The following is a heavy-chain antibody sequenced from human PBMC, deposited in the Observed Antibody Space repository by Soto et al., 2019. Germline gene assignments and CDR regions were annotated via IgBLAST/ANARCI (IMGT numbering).Heavy chain of an antibody. D-gene: IGHD6-19*01. J-gene: IGHJ4*02. V-gene: IGHV1-69*08. CDR1: GGTFSSYT. Sequence: QVQLVQSGAEVKKPGSSVKVSCKASGGTFSSYTISWVRQAPGQGLEWMGRIIPILGIANYAQKFQGRVTITADKFTSTAYMELSSLRSEDTAVYYCARDGSSGWFYFDYWGQGTLVTVSS. CDR2: IIPILGIA. CDR3: ARDGSSGWFYFDY.